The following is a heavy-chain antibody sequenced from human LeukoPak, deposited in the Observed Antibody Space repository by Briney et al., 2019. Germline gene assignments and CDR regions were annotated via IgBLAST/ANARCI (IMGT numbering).Heavy chain of an antibody. D-gene: IGHD4-11*01. V-gene: IGHV3-30*18. CDR3: AKNLFMTTDYCDY. Sequence: PGGSLRLSCDASGFSFSDYAMHWVRQAPGKGLEWVALISYDGNKKFYADSVKGRFTISRDNSKNTLYLQMNSLSAEDTAVYYCAKNLFMTTDYCDYWGQGTLVTVSS. CDR2: ISYDGNKK. CDR1: GFSFSDYA. J-gene: IGHJ4*02.